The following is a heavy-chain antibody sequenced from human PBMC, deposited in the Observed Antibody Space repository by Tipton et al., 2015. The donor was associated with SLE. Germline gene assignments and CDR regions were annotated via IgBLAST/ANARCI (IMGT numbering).Heavy chain of an antibody. J-gene: IGHJ6*02. CDR2: IYTSGST. CDR3: ARVSYGDFYYYYGMDV. D-gene: IGHD4-17*01. CDR1: GGSISSGSYY. Sequence: TLSLTCAVSGGSISSGSYYWSWIRQPAGKGLEWIGYIYTSGSTNYNPSLKSRVTISVDTSKNQFSLKLSSVTAADTAVYYCARVSYGDFYYYYGMDVWGQGTTVTVSS. V-gene: IGHV4-61*09.